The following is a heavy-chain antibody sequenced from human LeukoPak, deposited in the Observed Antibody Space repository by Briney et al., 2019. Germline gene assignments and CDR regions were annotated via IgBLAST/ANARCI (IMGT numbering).Heavy chain of an antibody. V-gene: IGHV1-8*02. CDR3: ARESPSSSSSLYYYMDV. CDR1: GYTFTGYY. CDR2: INPNSGNT. D-gene: IGHD6-6*01. J-gene: IGHJ6*03. Sequence: ASVKVSCKASGYTFTGYYMHWVRQAPGQGLEWMGRINPNSGNTGYAQKFQGRVTMTRNTSISTAYMELSSLRSEDTAVYYCARESPSSSSSLYYYMDVWGKGTTVTVSS.